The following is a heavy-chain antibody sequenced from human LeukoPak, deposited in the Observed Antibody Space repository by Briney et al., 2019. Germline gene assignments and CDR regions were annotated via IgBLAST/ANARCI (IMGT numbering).Heavy chain of an antibody. CDR1: GYTFTGSGWY. V-gene: IGHV1-2*02. D-gene: IGHD3-10*01. J-gene: IGHJ4*02. CDR2: LHPNNGAT. Sequence: ASVKVSCKASGYTFTGSGWYLYWLRQAPGQGLECVGWLHPNNGATGYAQKFQGRVAMTTDTSISTAYIELSRLRPDDTAIYYCARDGPAQMVDFDYWGQGTLVTVSS. CDR3: ARDGPAQMVDFDY.